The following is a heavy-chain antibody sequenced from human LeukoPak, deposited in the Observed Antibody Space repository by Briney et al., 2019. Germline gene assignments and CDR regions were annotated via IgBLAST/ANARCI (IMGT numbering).Heavy chain of an antibody. V-gene: IGHV4-34*01. CDR1: GGSFSGYY. Sequence: SETLSLTCAVYGGSFSGYYWSWIRQPPGKGLEWIGEINHSGSTNYNPSLKSRVTISVDTSKNQFSLKLSPVTAADTAVYYCARGRNPVYYDFWSGYFWFDYWGQGTLVTVSS. D-gene: IGHD3-3*01. J-gene: IGHJ4*02. CDR3: ARGRNPVYYDFWSGYFWFDY. CDR2: INHSGST.